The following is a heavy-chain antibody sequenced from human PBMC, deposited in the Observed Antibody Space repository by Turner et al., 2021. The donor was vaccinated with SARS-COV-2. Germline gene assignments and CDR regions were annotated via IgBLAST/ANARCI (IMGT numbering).Heavy chain of an antibody. CDR1: GFTFSSYA. V-gene: IGHV3-30-3*01. CDR2: ISYDGSNK. J-gene: IGHJ4*02. D-gene: IGHD1-26*01. Sequence: QVQLVASGGGVVQPGRSLSLSCAASGFTFSSYAMHWVRQAPGKGLEWVAVISYDGSNKYYADSVKGRFTISRDNSKNSLYLQMNSLRAEDTAVYYCARWYSGSYWAPFDYWGQGTLVTVSS. CDR3: ARWYSGSYWAPFDY.